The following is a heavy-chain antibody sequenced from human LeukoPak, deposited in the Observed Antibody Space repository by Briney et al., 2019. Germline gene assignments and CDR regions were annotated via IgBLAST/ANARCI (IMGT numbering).Heavy chain of an antibody. CDR3: ARVVYSGYDLRGAMDV. Sequence: ASVKVSCKASGYTFTSYDINWVRQATGQGLEWMGWMNPHSGNTGYAQNFQGRVTMTRNTSIRTAYMELSSLRSEDTAVYYCARVVYSGYDLRGAMDVWGKGTTVTVSS. D-gene: IGHD5-12*01. CDR1: GYTFTSYD. CDR2: MNPHSGNT. J-gene: IGHJ6*03. V-gene: IGHV1-8*01.